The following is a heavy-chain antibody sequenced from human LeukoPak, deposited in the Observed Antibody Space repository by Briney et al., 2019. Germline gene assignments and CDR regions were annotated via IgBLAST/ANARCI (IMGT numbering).Heavy chain of an antibody. V-gene: IGHV4-4*07. D-gene: IGHD4-17*01. Sequence: SETLSLTCTVSGGSISSYYWSWVRQPAGKGLEWIGRIYTSGSTNYNPSLKSRVTISVDKSKNQFSLKPSSVTAADTAVYYCARDNGDYYYYFDYWGQGTLVTVSS. CDR2: IYTSGST. CDR3: ARDNGDYYYYFDY. CDR1: GGSISSYY. J-gene: IGHJ4*02.